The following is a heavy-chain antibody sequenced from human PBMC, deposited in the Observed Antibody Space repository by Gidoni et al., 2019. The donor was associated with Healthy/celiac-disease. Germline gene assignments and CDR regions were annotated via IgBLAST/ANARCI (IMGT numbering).Heavy chain of an antibody. V-gene: IGHV4-34*01. D-gene: IGHD3-3*01. CDR1: GGSFSGYY. Sequence: VQLQQWGAGLLKPSETLSLTCAVYGGSFSGYYWSWIRQPQGKVLEWIGEINHIGITNYIPALKIRVTISVDTSKNQFSLKLSSVTAADTAVYYCARGRTLRFLEWLSSSYYYYGMDVWGQGTTVTVSS. CDR2: INHIGIT. J-gene: IGHJ6*02. CDR3: ARGRTLRFLEWLSSSYYYYGMDV.